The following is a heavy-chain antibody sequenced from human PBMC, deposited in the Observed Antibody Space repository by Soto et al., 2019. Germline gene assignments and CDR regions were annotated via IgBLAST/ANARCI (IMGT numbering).Heavy chain of an antibody. CDR2: ISFTGDT. V-gene: IGHV4-61*08. D-gene: IGHD4-17*01. CDR3: ARVLVEPTVGDYFDY. CDR1: GASVSSGAYY. Sequence: PSETLSLTCTVSGASVSSGAYYWSWIRQPPGKGLEWIGYISFTGDTTYNPSLKSRVTIAVDTSKNQFSLKLRSATAADTAVYYCARVLVEPTVGDYFDYWGQGTLVTVSS. J-gene: IGHJ4*02.